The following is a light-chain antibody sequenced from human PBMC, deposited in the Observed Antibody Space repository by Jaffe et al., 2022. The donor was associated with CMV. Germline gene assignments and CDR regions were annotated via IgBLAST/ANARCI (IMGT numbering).Light chain of an antibody. V-gene: IGLV1-51*01. Sequence: QSVLTQPPSVSAAPGQKVTISCSGTTSNIGYNYVSWYQQVPGTAPKLLIYDNYKRPSGIPDRFSGSKSGTSATLGITGLQTGDEADYYCGTWDSSLSAGVFGGGTQLTVL. CDR3: GTWDSSLSAGV. CDR2: DNY. CDR1: TSNIGYNY. J-gene: IGLJ7*01.